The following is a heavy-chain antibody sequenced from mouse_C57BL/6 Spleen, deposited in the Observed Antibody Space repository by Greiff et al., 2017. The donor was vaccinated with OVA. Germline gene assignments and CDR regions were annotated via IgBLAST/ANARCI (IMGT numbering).Heavy chain of an antibody. CDR2: ISSGGDYI. CDR3: TRDRGSNGYYAMDY. Sequence: DVMLVESGEGLVKPGGSLKLSCAASGFTFSSYAMSWVRQTPEKRLEWVAYISSGGDYIYYADTVKGRFTISRDNARNTLYLQMSSLKSEDTAMYYCTRDRGSNGYYAMDYWGQGTSVTVSS. V-gene: IGHV5-9-1*02. D-gene: IGHD2-5*01. CDR1: GFTFSSYA. J-gene: IGHJ4*01.